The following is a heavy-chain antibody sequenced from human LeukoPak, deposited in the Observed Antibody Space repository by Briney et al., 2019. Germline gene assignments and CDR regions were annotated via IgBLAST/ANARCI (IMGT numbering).Heavy chain of an antibody. J-gene: IGHJ4*02. CDR1: GFTFSSHS. CDR2: ISSSSSTI. CDR3: ARGAYYYED. D-gene: IGHD3-22*01. V-gene: IGHV3-48*01. Sequence: GGSLRLSCAASGFTFSSHSMNWVRQAPGKGLEWVSYISSSSSTIYYADSVKGRFTISRDNAKNSLYLQMNSLRAEDTAVYYCARGAYYYEDWGQGTLVTVPS.